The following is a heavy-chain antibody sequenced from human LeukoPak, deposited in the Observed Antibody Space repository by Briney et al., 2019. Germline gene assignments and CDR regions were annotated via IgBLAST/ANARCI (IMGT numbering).Heavy chain of an antibody. Sequence: ASVKVSCKASGYTFTSYDINWVRQATGQGLEWMGWMNPNSGGTNYAQKFQGRVTMTRDTSISTAYMELSRLRSDDTAVYYCAREEMATINFDPWGQGTLVTVSS. CDR1: GYTFTSYD. CDR2: MNPNSGGT. V-gene: IGHV1-2*02. D-gene: IGHD5-24*01. J-gene: IGHJ5*02. CDR3: AREEMATINFDP.